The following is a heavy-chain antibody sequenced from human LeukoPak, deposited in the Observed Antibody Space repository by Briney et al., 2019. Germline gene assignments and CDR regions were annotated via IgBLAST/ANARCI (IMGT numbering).Heavy chain of an antibody. CDR1: GGSISSYY. D-gene: IGHD5-18*01. J-gene: IGHJ5*02. V-gene: IGHV4-59*01. CDR2: IYYSGST. CDR3: ARATQYSSGGWFDP. Sequence: SETLSLTCTVSGGSISSYYWSWIRQPPGKGLEWIGYIYYSGSTNYNPSLRSRVTISVDTSKKQFSLKLSSVTAADTAVYYCARATQYSSGGWFDPWGQGTLVTVSS.